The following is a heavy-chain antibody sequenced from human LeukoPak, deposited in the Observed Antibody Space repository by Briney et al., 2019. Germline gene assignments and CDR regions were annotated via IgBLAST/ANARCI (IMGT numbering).Heavy chain of an antibody. V-gene: IGHV4-59*01. CDR3: ARELVRGPTPDAFDI. CDR1: GGSISSYY. D-gene: IGHD3-10*02. J-gene: IGHJ3*02. Sequence: PSETLSLTCTVSGGSISSYYWSWTRQPPGKGLEWIGYIYYSGSTNYNPSLKSRVTISVDTSKNQFSLKLSSVTAADTAVYYCARELVRGPTPDAFDIWGQGTMVTVSS. CDR2: IYYSGST.